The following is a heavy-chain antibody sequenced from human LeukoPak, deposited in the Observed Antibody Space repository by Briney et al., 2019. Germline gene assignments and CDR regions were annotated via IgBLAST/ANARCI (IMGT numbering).Heavy chain of an antibody. Sequence: SETLSLTCAVYGGSFSGYYWSWIRQPPGKGLEWIGEINHSGSTYYNPSLKSRVTISVDTSKNQFSLKLSSVTAADTAVYYCARDGPLSVADSSGYYYFDYWGQGTLVTVSS. CDR2: INHSGST. CDR1: GGSFSGYY. J-gene: IGHJ4*02. D-gene: IGHD3-22*01. CDR3: ARDGPLSVADSSGYYYFDY. V-gene: IGHV4-34*01.